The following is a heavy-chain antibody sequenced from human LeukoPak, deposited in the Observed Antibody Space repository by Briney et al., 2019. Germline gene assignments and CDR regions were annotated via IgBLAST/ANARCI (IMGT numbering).Heavy chain of an antibody. Sequence: GGSLRLSCAASGFTFSSYSMNWVRQAPGKGLEWVSSISSSSSYIYYADSVKGRFTISRDNAKSSLYLQMNSLRAEDTAVYYCARPDNYYDSSGYYYDYWGQGTLVTVSS. CDR2: ISSSSSYI. D-gene: IGHD3-22*01. J-gene: IGHJ4*02. CDR3: ARPDNYYDSSGYYYDY. V-gene: IGHV3-21*01. CDR1: GFTFSSYS.